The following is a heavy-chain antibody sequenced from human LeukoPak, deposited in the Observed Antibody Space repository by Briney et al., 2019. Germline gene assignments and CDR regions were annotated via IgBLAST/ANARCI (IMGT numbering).Heavy chain of an antibody. J-gene: IGHJ4*02. CDR2: TGTAGDT. CDR1: GFTFSDYD. V-gene: IGHV3-13*01. Sequence: GGSLRLSCAASGFTFSDYDMHWVRQATGKGLEWVSATGTAGDTYYTGSVKGRFTISRENAKNSLYLQMNSLRAGDTAVYYCARVAKERVGGVYYFDYWGQGTLVTVSS. CDR3: ARVAKERVGGVYYFDY. D-gene: IGHD1-1*01.